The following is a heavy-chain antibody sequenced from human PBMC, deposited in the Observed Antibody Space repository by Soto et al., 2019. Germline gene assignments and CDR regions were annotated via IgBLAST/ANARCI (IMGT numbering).Heavy chain of an antibody. J-gene: IGHJ6*02. CDR3: AKDKGVVLLGYYYGMDV. CDR2: ISYDGSNK. D-gene: IGHD3-10*01. Sequence: QVQLVESGGGVVQPGRSLRLSCAASGFTFSSYGMHWVRQAPGKGLEWVAVISYDGSNKYYADSVKGRFTISRDNSXNXXYLQMNSLRAEDTAVYYCAKDKGVVLLGYYYGMDVWGQGTTVTVSS. V-gene: IGHV3-30*18. CDR1: GFTFSSYG.